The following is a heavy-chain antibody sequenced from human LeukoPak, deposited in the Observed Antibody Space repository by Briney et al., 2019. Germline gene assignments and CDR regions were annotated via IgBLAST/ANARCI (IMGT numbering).Heavy chain of an antibody. V-gene: IGHV1-2*02. CDR1: AYTFTGYY. Sequence: GPVKVSCKASAYTFTGYYMPWVRQAPGQGREWMGWINPNSGGTNYTQKFQGRVTMTRDTSISTAYMALSRLRSDDTAVYYCARDQSRIFGVVINFFDYWGQGTLVTVSS. CDR2: INPNSGGT. D-gene: IGHD3-3*01. CDR3: ARDQSRIFGVVINFFDY. J-gene: IGHJ4*02.